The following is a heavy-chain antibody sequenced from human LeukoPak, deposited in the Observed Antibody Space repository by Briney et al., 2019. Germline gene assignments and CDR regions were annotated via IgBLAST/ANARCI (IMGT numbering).Heavy chain of an antibody. J-gene: IGHJ4*02. V-gene: IGHV3-23*01. CDR1: GITLSNYG. CDR2: ISNRGSRT. D-gene: IGHD3-22*01. CDR3: AKRGVVIRVILVGFHKEAYYFDS. Sequence: GGSLRLSCAVSGITLSNYGMSWVRQAPGKGLEWVAGISNRGSRTNYADSVKGRFTISTDHPKNTLYLQMNSLRAEDTAVYFCAKRGVVIRVILVGFHKEAYYFDSWGQGALVTVSS.